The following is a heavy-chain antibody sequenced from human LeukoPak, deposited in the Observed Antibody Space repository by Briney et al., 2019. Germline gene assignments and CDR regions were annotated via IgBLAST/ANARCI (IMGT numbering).Heavy chain of an antibody. Sequence: PGGSLRLSCAASGLTFSSYGMHWVRQAPGKGLEWVAFIRYDGSNKYYADSVKGRFTISRDNSKNTLYLQMNSLRAEDTAVYYCAKIPEEDAPTGGYYDSSGDAFDIWGQGTMVTVSS. J-gene: IGHJ3*02. CDR1: GLTFSSYG. D-gene: IGHD3-22*01. CDR2: IRYDGSNK. CDR3: AKIPEEDAPTGGYYDSSGDAFDI. V-gene: IGHV3-30*02.